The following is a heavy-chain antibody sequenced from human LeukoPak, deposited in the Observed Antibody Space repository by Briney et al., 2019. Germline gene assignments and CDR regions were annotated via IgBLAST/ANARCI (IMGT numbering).Heavy chain of an antibody. CDR3: ASLAVAAYTGADY. Sequence: PSETLSLTCTVSGGSISSYYWSWIRQPPGKGLEWIGYIYYSASTNYNPSLKSRVTISVDPSKNQFSLKLSSVTAADTAVYYCASLAVAAYTGADYWGQGTLVTVSS. J-gene: IGHJ4*02. CDR1: GGSISSYY. D-gene: IGHD6-19*01. V-gene: IGHV4-59*01. CDR2: IYYSAST.